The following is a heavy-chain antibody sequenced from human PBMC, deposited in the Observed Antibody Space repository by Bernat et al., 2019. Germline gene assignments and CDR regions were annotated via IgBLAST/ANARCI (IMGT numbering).Heavy chain of an antibody. V-gene: IGHV3-49*05. CDR1: EFTFGDYA. J-gene: IGHJ4*02. D-gene: IGHD2-15*01. CDR2: IRSKAYGGTT. Sequence: ELQLVESGGGLVKPGRSLRLSCTASEFTFGDYAMSWFRKAPGKGLEGVGFIRSKAYGGTTEYAASVKDRFTISRDDSKSIAYLQMNGLKTEDTAVYYCTRPYCSGGSCYSVYYFDYWGQGTLVTVSS. CDR3: TRPYCSGGSCYSVYYFDY.